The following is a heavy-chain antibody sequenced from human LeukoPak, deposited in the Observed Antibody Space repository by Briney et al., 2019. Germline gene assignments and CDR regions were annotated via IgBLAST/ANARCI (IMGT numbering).Heavy chain of an antibody. CDR3: ARLSSGSYYAFDI. J-gene: IGHJ3*02. CDR1: GGSFSGYY. D-gene: IGHD3-10*01. CDR2: IIHGGST. Sequence: SETLSLTCAVNGGSFSGYYWSWIRQPPGKGLEWIGEIIHGGSTNYNPSLKSRVTISVDTSKNQFFMKLTSVTAADTTVYYCARLSSGSYYAFDIWGQGTMVTVSS. V-gene: IGHV4-34*12.